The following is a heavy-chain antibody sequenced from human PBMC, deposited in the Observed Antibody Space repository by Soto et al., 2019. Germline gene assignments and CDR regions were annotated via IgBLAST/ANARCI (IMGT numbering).Heavy chain of an antibody. CDR3: VRDFAVYDSSVHGDAFIRLLDV. Sequence: PSETLSLTCTVHGGSVSSGNYYWTWIRQVPGKGLEWIGYIHSSGSTYYNPSLERRLNMSIDTSKNQFALTLSSVTAAGSAVYYCVRDFAVYDSSVHGDAFIRLLDVRGQGTTVTVSS. CDR1: GGSVSSGNYY. V-gene: IGHV4-30-4*01. D-gene: IGHD3-22*01. CDR2: IHSSGST. J-gene: IGHJ6*02.